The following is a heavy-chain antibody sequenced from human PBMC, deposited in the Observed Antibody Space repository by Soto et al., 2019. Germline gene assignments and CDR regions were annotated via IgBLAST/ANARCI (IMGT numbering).Heavy chain of an antibody. CDR2: INPKSGGT. V-gene: IGHV1-2*02. D-gene: IGHD6-19*01. CDR1: GYTFTVYY. CDR3: ARVKGIAVAHKHLDY. Sequence: ASVKVSCKASGYTFTVYYMHWVRQAPGQGLEWMGWINPKSGGTMYPQKFQGRVTMTWDTSISTAYMALTRLRSDDTAVYYCARVKGIAVAHKHLDYWGQGTLVTVSS. J-gene: IGHJ4*02.